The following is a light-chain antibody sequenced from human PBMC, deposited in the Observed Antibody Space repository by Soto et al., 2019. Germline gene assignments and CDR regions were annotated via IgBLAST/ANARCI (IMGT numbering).Light chain of an antibody. V-gene: IGKV3-20*01. J-gene: IGKJ4*01. CDR3: QQYGSSPLT. CDR1: QSVSSSY. CDR2: GAS. Sequence: VLTQSPGTLSLSPGERATLSGRASQSVSSSYLAWYQQKPGQAPRLLIYGASSRATGIPDRFSGSGSGTDFILTISRLEPEDFAVYYCQQYGSSPLTFGGGTKVDIK.